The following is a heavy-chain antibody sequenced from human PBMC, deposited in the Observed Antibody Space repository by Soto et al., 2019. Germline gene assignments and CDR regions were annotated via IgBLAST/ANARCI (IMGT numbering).Heavy chain of an antibody. CDR2: IIPIFGTA. CDR3: ARGGYCTNGVCYTHYYYGMDV. CDR1: GGTFSSYA. Sequence: QVQLVQSGAEVKKPGSSVKVSCKASGGTFSSYAISWVRQAPGQGLEWMGGIIPIFGTANYAQKFQGRVTITADEYTSTAYMELSSLRSEDTAVYYCARGGYCTNGVCYTHYYYGMDVWGQGTTVTVSS. J-gene: IGHJ6*02. D-gene: IGHD2-8*01. V-gene: IGHV1-69*01.